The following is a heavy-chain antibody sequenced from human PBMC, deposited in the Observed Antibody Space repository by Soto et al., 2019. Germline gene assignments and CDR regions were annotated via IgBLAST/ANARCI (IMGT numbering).Heavy chain of an antibody. V-gene: IGHV3-23*01. D-gene: IGHD2-2*01. CDR1: GFTFSSYA. J-gene: IGHJ4*02. CDR2: LSSGGGST. CDR3: AKDSHAGSTSCFDY. Sequence: GGSLRLSCAASGFTFSSYAMSWVRQAPGKGLEWVSALSSGGGSTYYADSVKGRFTISRDNSKNTLYLQMNSLRAEDTAVYYCAKDSHAGSTSCFDYWGQGTLVTVSS.